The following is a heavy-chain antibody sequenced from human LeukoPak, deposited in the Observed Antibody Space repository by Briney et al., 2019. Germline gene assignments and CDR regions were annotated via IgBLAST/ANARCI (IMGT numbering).Heavy chain of an antibody. CDR2: IYYSGST. Sequence: SSETLSLTSTVSGGSIISDYWRWVRPRPGKGLERGGEIYYSGSTNYNPSLKSRVTISVDSSKNQFSLKLSSVTAAYTAVYYCARQADGSGPWDYMDVWGKGTTVTVSS. V-gene: IGHV4-59*08. J-gene: IGHJ6*03. CDR1: GGSIISDY. D-gene: IGHD3-3*01. CDR3: ARQADGSGPWDYMDV.